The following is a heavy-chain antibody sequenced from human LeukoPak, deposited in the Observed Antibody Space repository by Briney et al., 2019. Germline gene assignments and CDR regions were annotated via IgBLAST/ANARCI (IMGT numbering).Heavy chain of an antibody. D-gene: IGHD4/OR15-4a*01. V-gene: IGHV3-43*02. J-gene: IGHJ3*02. Sequence: PGGSLRLSCAASGFTFDDYAMHWVRQAPGKGLEWVSLISGGGGSTYYADSVKGRFTISRDNSKNSLYLQMNSLRTEDTALYYCAKDWGYGGNQNDAFDIWGQGTMVTVSS. CDR2: ISGGGGST. CDR3: AKDWGYGGNQNDAFDI. CDR1: GFTFDDYA.